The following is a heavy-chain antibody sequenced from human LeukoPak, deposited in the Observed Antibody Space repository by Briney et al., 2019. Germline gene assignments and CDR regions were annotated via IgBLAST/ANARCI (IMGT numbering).Heavy chain of an antibody. D-gene: IGHD3-16*01. Sequence: GASVKVSCKTSGGTFSSYAISWVRQAPGQGLEWMGGIIPIFGTANYAQKFQGRVTITADKSTSTAYMELSSLRSEDTAVYYCARDAPGPKEIGHGPTFDPWGQGTLVTVSS. CDR3: ARDAPGPKEIGHGPTFDP. CDR2: IIPIFGTA. V-gene: IGHV1-69*06. CDR1: GGTFSSYA. J-gene: IGHJ5*02.